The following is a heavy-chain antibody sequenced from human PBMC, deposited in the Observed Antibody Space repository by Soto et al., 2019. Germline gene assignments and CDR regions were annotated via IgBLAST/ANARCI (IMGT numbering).Heavy chain of an antibody. V-gene: IGHV4-34*01. CDR2: INHSGST. J-gene: IGHJ4*02. CDR3: ARGSTGYSSGRLDY. CDR1: GGSFSGYY. Sequence: QVQLQQWGAGLLKPSETLSLTCAVYGGSFSGYYWSWIRQPPGKGLEWIGEINHSGSTNYNPSLKSRVTISVDTSKNQFSLKLSSVTAADTAVYYCARGSTGYSSGRLDYWGQGTLVTVSS. D-gene: IGHD6-19*01.